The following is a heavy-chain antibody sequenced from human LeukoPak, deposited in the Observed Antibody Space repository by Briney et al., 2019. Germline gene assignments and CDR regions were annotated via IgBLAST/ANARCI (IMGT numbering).Heavy chain of an antibody. CDR2: FDPEDGGT. J-gene: IGHJ4*02. D-gene: IGHD3-22*01. Sequence: ASVTVSCKVSGYTLTELSMHWVRQAPGKGLEWMGGFDPEDGGTIYAQKFQGRVTMTEDTSTDTAYMELSSLRSEDTAVYYCATAPSYYDSSGYYYFDYWGQGTLVTVSS. V-gene: IGHV1-24*01. CDR1: GYTLTELS. CDR3: ATAPSYYDSSGYYYFDY.